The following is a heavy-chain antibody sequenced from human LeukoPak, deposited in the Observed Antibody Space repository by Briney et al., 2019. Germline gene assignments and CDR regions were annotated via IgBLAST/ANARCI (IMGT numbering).Heavy chain of an antibody. V-gene: IGHV1-2*02. CDR3: ARGEDIVVVPGTGYFDY. CDR2: INPNSGGT. Sequence: GRSLRLSCAASGYTFTGYYMHWVRQAPGQGLEWMGWINPNSGGTNYAQKFQGRVTMTRDTSISTAYMELSRLRSDDTAVYYCARGEDIVVVPGTGYFDYWGQGTLVTVSS. CDR1: GYTFTGYY. J-gene: IGHJ4*02. D-gene: IGHD2-2*01.